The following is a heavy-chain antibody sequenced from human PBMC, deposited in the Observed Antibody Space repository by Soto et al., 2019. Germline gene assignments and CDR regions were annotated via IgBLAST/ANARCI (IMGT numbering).Heavy chain of an antibody. CDR3: AGTSGSYFDAFDI. J-gene: IGHJ3*02. V-gene: IGHV1-46*01. CDR1: GYTFTSYY. Sequence: QVQLVQSGAEVKKPGASVKVSCKASGYTFTSYYMHWVRQAPGQGLEWMGIINPSGGSTSYAQKFQGRVTMTRDTSTSTVYMELSSLRSEDTAVYYCAGTSGSYFDAFDIWGQGTMVTVSS. CDR2: INPSGGST. D-gene: IGHD1-26*01.